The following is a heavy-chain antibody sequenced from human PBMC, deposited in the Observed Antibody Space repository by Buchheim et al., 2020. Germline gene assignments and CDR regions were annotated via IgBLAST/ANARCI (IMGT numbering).Heavy chain of an antibody. CDR3: AQYYYDSSGYDPDYYGMDV. Sequence: QVQLVQFGAEVKKPGASVKVSCKASGYTFTSYDINWVRQATGQGLEWMGWMNPNSGGTNYAQKFQGRVTMTRDTSISTAYMELSRLRSDDTAVYYCAQYYYDSSGYDPDYYGMDVWGQGTT. V-gene: IGHV1-2*02. J-gene: IGHJ6*02. D-gene: IGHD3-22*01. CDR2: MNPNSGGT. CDR1: GYTFTSYD.